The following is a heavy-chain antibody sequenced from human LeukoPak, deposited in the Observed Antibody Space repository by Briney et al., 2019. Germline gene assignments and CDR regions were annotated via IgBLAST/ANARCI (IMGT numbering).Heavy chain of an antibody. J-gene: IGHJ3*02. CDR2: IYTSGST. V-gene: IGHV4-4*07. D-gene: IGHD1-26*01. CDR1: GGSLGPCYY. Sequence: PSETLSLTCTVSGGSLGPCYYWSWIRQPAGKGLEWIGRIYTSGSTNYNPSLKSRVTMSVDTSKNQFSLKLSSVTAADTAVYYCARVSWEPASFDAFDIWGQGTMVTVSS. CDR3: ARVSWEPASFDAFDI.